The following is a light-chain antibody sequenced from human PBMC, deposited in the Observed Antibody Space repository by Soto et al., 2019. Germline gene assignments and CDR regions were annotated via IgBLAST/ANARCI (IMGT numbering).Light chain of an antibody. CDR3: QQYNSYPLT. CDR1: QSITTW. V-gene: IGKV1-5*03. Sequence: DIEMTQSPSTLSASVGDRVTITCRASQSITTWLAWYQQKPGKAPKLLIYKATNVQTGVPSRFSGSGSGTEFSLTISSLQPEDFAIYYCQQYNSYPLTFGGGTKVEIK. J-gene: IGKJ4*01. CDR2: KAT.